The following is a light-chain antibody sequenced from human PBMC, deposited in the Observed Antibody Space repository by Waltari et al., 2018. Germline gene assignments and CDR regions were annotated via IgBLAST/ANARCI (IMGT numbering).Light chain of an antibody. CDR1: QLGDKY. CDR2: EDS. CDR3: QAWDSLVV. J-gene: IGLJ2*01. Sequence: SYDLTQPPSVSVSPGQTATITCPGEQLGDKYVCWYHQKPGQSPVLIIYEDSKRPSGIPERFSGSNSGNTATLTISETQAMDEGDYYCQAWDSLVVFGGGTKLTVL. V-gene: IGLV3-1*01.